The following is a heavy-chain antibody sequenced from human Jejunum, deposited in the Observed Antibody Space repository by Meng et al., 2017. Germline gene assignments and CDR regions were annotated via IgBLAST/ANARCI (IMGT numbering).Heavy chain of an antibody. CDR3: ARGVGDLRFGFDY. CDR2: IHHSGKT. V-gene: IGHV4-4*02. D-gene: IGHD3-16*01. CDR1: GGSIIGINW. J-gene: IGHJ4*02. Sequence: GSLRLSCAVSGGSIIGINWWTWVRQSPGKGLEWIGEIHHSGKTNSIPSLKSRVTLSVDKSKNQFSLNMTSVTAADTAVYYCARGVGDLRFGFDYWGRGTPVTVSS.